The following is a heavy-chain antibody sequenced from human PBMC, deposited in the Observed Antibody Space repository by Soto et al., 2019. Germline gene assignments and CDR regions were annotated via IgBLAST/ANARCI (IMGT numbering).Heavy chain of an antibody. D-gene: IGHD3-3*01. CDR2: VFYSGST. J-gene: IGHJ5*01. CDR1: GGSLSSNY. V-gene: IGHV4-59*01. CDR3: ARGDFGVFTIGPYSWFDS. Sequence: SETLSLTCTVSGGSLSSNYWSWIRQSPGKGLEWIGYVFYSGSTKYNPSLKSRVTMSGDTSKNQFSLTLTSVTAADTAVYYCARGDFGVFTIGPYSWFDSWGQGTLVTVSS.